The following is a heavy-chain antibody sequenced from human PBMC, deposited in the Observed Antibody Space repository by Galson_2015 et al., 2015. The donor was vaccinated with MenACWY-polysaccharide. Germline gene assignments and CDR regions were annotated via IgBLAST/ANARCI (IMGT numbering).Heavy chain of an antibody. CDR1: GGSLNSSSYY. Sequence: ENLSPTRTVSGGSLNSSSYYWGRLRPPPGKGVEWVGGIYYSGITHYNPSLKSRVTISVDTSRNQFSLKLSSVAAADTAVYYCAREIGARNGYNFWGQGTLVTVSS. D-gene: IGHD5-24*01. V-gene: IGHV4-39*02. J-gene: IGHJ4*02. CDR3: AREIGARNGYNF. CDR2: IYYSGIT.